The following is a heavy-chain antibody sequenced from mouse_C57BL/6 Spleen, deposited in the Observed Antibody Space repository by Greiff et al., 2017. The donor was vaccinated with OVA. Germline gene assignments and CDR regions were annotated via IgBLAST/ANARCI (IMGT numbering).Heavy chain of an antibody. CDR2: IDPENGDT. J-gene: IGHJ4*01. Sequence: EVQLQQSGAELVRPGASVKLSCTASGFNIKDDYMHWVKQGPEQGLEWIGWIDPENGDTEYASKFQGKATITADTSSNTAYLQLSSLTSEDTAVYYCTTGYSNFNYYAMDYWGQGTSVTVSS. V-gene: IGHV14-4*01. CDR1: GFNIKDDY. D-gene: IGHD2-5*01. CDR3: TTGYSNFNYYAMDY.